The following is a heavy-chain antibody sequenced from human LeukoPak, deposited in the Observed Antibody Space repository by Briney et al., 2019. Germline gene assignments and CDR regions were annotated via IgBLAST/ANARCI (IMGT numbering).Heavy chain of an antibody. D-gene: IGHD3-16*01. Sequence: GGSLRLSCAASGFTFSSYEMNWVRQAPGKGLEWASYISSSGSTIYYAESVKGRFTISRDNAKNSLYLQMNSLRAEDTAVYYCAREVWGSGAHWFDPWGQGTLVTVSS. J-gene: IGHJ5*02. CDR1: GFTFSSYE. CDR3: AREVWGSGAHWFDP. V-gene: IGHV3-48*03. CDR2: ISSSGSTI.